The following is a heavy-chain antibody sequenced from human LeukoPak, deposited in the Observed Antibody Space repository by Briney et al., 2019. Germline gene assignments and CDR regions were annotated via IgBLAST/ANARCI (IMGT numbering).Heavy chain of an antibody. CDR1: GGSISSYY. CDR2: IYDSGRT. V-gene: IGHV4-59*08. Sequence: SETLSLTCTVSGGSISSYYWSWIRQPPGKGLGWIGYIYDSGRTNYNPSLKSRVTISVDTSKNQFSLKLSSVTAADTAVYYCARHPPQGYSSGLYYFDYWGQGTLVTVSS. CDR3: ARHPPQGYSSGLYYFDY. J-gene: IGHJ4*02. D-gene: IGHD6-19*01.